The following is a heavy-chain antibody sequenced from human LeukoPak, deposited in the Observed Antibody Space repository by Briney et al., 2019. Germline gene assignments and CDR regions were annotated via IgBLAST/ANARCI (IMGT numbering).Heavy chain of an antibody. CDR1: GYTFTSYY. Sequence: GASVKVSCKASGYTFTSYYMHWVRQAPGQGLEWMGIINPSGGSTSYAQKFQGRVTMTRDTSTSTVYMELSSLRSEDTAVYYCARSVALAAAGNGLDYWGQGTLVTVSS. CDR3: ARSVALAAAGNGLDY. J-gene: IGHJ4*02. V-gene: IGHV1-46*01. D-gene: IGHD6-13*01. CDR2: INPSGGST.